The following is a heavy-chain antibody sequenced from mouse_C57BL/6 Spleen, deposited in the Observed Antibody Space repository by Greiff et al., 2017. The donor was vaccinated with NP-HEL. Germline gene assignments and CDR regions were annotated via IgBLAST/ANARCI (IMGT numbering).Heavy chain of an antibody. CDR1: GFTFSDYG. D-gene: IGHD2-3*01. CDR3: ANDGYSRYWYFDV. J-gene: IGHJ1*03. Sequence: EVQVVESGGGLVKPGGSLKLSCAASGFTFSDYGMHWVRQAPEKGLEWVAYISSGSSTIYYADTVKGRFTISRDNAKNTLFLQMTSLRSEDTAMYYCANDGYSRYWYFDVWGTGTTVTVSS. CDR2: ISSGSSTI. V-gene: IGHV5-17*01.